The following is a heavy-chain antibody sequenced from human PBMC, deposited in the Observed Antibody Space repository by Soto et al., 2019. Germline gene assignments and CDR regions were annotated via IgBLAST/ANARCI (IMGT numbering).Heavy chain of an antibody. Sequence: SETLSLTCAVYGGAFSGYYWSWIRQPPGKGLEWIGEINHSGSTNYHPSLKSRVTISVDTSKNPFSLKLSSVTAADTAVYYCARLFPLRSITVSGSGGYGMDVWGQGTTVTVSS. D-gene: IGHD4-17*01. V-gene: IGHV4-34*01. CDR3: ARLFPLRSITVSGSGGYGMDV. CDR2: INHSGST. J-gene: IGHJ6*02. CDR1: GGAFSGYY.